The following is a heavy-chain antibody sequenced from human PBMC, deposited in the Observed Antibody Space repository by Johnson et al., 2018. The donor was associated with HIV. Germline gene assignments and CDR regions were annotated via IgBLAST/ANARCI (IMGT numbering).Heavy chain of an antibody. V-gene: IGHV3-30*18. CDR1: GFTFSNYG. D-gene: IGHD6-19*01. J-gene: IGHJ3*02. CDR3: AKGSGSGWLRDAFDI. CDR2: ITYDGSHK. Sequence: HVQLVESGGGVVQPGRSLRLSCAASGFTFSNYGMHWVRQAPGKGLEWVALITYDGSHKYYEDPVKGRFTISRDNSKNTLYLEMNSLRAEDTAVYYCAKGSGSGWLRDAFDIWGQGTMVTVSS.